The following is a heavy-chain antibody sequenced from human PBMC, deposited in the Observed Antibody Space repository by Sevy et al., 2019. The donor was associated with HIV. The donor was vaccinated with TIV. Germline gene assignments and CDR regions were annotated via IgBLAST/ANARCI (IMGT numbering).Heavy chain of an antibody. CDR3: ARGKSGYGYGLDY. Sequence: GGSLRLSCAASGFPVSSNYMSSVRQAPGKGLEWVSVMYSDGSTYHADSVKGRFTISRDNSKNTLYLQMNSLRVEDTAVYYCARGKSGYGYGLDYWGQGTLVTVSS. J-gene: IGHJ4*02. CDR1: GFPVSSNY. CDR2: MYSDGST. D-gene: IGHD5-18*01. V-gene: IGHV3-66*01.